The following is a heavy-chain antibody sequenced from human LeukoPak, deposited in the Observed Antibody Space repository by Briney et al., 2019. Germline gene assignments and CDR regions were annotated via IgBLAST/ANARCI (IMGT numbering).Heavy chain of an antibody. CDR3: ARKYYDSSGYYPYYFDY. CDR2: IYYSGST. CDR1: GGSISNYY. Sequence: PSETLSLTCTVSGGSISNYYWSWIRQPPGKGLEWIGYIYYSGSTNYNPSLKSRVTISVDTSKNQFSLKLSSVTAADTAVYYCARKYYDSSGYYPYYFDYWGQGTLVTVSS. D-gene: IGHD3-22*01. J-gene: IGHJ4*02. V-gene: IGHV4-59*08.